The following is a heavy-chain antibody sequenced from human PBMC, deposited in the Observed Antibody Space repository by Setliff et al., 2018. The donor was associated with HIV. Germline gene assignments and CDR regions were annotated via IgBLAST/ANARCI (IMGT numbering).Heavy chain of an antibody. CDR1: GGSITNYY. CDR2: INHSGST. V-gene: IGHV4-59*12. CDR3: ARRGWNGYKSFED. Sequence: PSETLSLTCIVSGGSITNYYWSWIRQPPGKGLEWIGEINHSGSTNCNPSLQSRVTISVDTSKKQVSLNVRSVTAADTAVYYCARRGWNGYKSFEDWGQGTQVTVSS. J-gene: IGHJ4*02. D-gene: IGHD1-1*01.